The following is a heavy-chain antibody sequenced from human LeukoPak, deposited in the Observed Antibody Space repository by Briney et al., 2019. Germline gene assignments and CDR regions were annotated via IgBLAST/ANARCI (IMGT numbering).Heavy chain of an antibody. Sequence: SVKVSCKASGGTFSSYAISWVRQAPGQGLEWMGGIIPIFGTANYAQKFQGRVTITADKSTSTAYMELSSLRSEDTAVYYCARAQLGYQLLLDYWGQGNLVTVSS. CDR2: IIPIFGTA. CDR3: ARAQLGYQLLLDY. D-gene: IGHD2-2*01. V-gene: IGHV1-69*06. J-gene: IGHJ4*02. CDR1: GGTFSSYA.